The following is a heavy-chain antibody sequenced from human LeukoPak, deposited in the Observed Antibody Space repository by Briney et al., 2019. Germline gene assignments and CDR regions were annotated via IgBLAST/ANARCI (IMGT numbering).Heavy chain of an antibody. CDR3: ARDGPRIAVAPAGGSYRHPYFDY. CDR1: GFTFSSYS. J-gene: IGHJ4*02. Sequence: GGSLRLSCAASGFTFSSYSMNWVRQAPGKGLEWVSSISSSSSYIYYADSVKGRFTISRDNAKNSLYLQMNSLRAEDTAVYYCARDGPRIAVAPAGGSYRHPYFDYWGQGTLVTVSS. CDR2: ISSSSSYI. D-gene: IGHD1-26*01. V-gene: IGHV3-21*01.